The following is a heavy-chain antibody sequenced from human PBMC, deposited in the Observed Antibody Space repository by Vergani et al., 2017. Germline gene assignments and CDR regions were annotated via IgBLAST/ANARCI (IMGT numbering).Heavy chain of an antibody. J-gene: IGHJ4*02. CDR1: GFTFSSYA. V-gene: IGHV3-30-3*01. Sequence: VQLLESGGGLAQPGGSLRLSCAASGFTFSSYAMHWVRQAPGKGLEWVAVISYDGSNKYYADSVKGRFTISRDNSKNTLYLQMNSLRAEDTAVYYCAREGYCSSTSCYPLRWGQGTLVTVSS. D-gene: IGHD2-2*01. CDR3: AREGYCSSTSCYPLR. CDR2: ISYDGSNK.